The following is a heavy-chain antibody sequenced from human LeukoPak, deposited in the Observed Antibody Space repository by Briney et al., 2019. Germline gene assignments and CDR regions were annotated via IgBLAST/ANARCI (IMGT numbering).Heavy chain of an antibody. Sequence: PSETLSVTCAVSGGSINRSRYYWAWIRQSPRKGLEWMGNVYYSGTTYYNPSLDSRVTILVDTPKNQFSLKLSSVTAADTAVYYCARQISYDTSAYNIWGQGILVTVSS. CDR3: ARQISYDTSAYNI. J-gene: IGHJ4*02. D-gene: IGHD3-22*01. V-gene: IGHV4-39*07. CDR1: GGSINRSRYY. CDR2: VYYSGTT.